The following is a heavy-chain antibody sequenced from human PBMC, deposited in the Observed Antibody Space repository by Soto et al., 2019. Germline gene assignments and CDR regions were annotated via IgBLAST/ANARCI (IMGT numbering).Heavy chain of an antibody. J-gene: IGHJ6*02. CDR2: ISTYSGNT. D-gene: IGHD3-16*01. V-gene: IGHV1-18*01. Sequence: QIQLVQSGAEVKKPGASVNISCKASGYKFTTYGVTWVRQAPGHGLEWMGGISTYSGNTDYTQTFQDRVTMTTDTSTSTAYMDVRSLRSDHTAVYYCARGLGTNGLDVWGQGTTVTVSS. CDR3: ARGLGTNGLDV. CDR1: GYKFTTYG.